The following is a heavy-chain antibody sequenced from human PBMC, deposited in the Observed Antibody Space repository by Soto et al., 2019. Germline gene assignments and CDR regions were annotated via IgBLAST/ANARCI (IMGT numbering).Heavy chain of an antibody. CDR1: GYTFTSYA. V-gene: IGHV1-3*05. CDR3: ARSIVVVTALDY. Sequence: QVQLVQSGAEEKKPGASVKVSCKASGYTFTSYAMHWVRQAPGQRLEWMGWINDGNGNTKYSQKFQGRVTITRATSASTAYRELSSLRSEDTAVYYCARSIVVVTALDYWGQGTLVTVSS. J-gene: IGHJ4*02. CDR2: INDGNGNT. D-gene: IGHD2-21*02.